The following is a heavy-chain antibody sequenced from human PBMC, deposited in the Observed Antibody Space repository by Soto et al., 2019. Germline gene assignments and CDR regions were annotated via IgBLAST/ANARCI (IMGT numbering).Heavy chain of an antibody. J-gene: IGHJ5*02. CDR3: ARGKGQLLLVRPKGFAP. D-gene: IGHD2-2*01. CDR1: GGSFSGYY. CDR2: INQSGST. Sequence: QVQPQQWGAGLLKTSETLSLTCAVYGGSFSGYYWNWIRQPPGKGLEWIGEINQSGSTKYNPSLKSRVTISVDTSKNQTSLRLSSVTAADTAVYYCARGKGQLLLVRPKGFAPWGQGTLVTVSS. V-gene: IGHV4-34*02.